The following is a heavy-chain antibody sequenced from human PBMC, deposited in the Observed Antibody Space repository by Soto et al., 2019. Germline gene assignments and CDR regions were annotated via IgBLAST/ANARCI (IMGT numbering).Heavy chain of an antibody. D-gene: IGHD4-4*01. V-gene: IGHV3-23*01. CDR2: ISGSGGNT. CDR1: GFTFSSYA. CDR3: AAVHVEGTVTYYYGMDV. J-gene: IGHJ6*02. Sequence: EVQLLESGGGLVQPGGSLRLSCAASGFTFSSYAMSWVRQAPGKGLEWVSAISGSGGNTYYADCVKGRFTISRDNSKNTLYLQMNSLRVEDTAVYYCAAVHVEGTVTYYYGMDVWGQGTTVTVSS.